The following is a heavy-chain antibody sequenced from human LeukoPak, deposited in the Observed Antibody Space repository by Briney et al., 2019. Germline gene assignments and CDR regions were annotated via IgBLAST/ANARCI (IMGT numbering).Heavy chain of an antibody. CDR1: GYTFPYY. Sequence: ASVRVSCKPCGYTFPYYIHWVRQAPGQGLEWMGWIDPNSGATISAHTFQGRVTMTKDTSFTTVYMELSTLKSDDAAVYYCARDNYGRLDYWGQGSLVTVSS. V-gene: IGHV1-2*02. J-gene: IGHJ4*02. CDR3: ARDNYGRLDY. D-gene: IGHD3-10*01. CDR2: IDPNSGAT.